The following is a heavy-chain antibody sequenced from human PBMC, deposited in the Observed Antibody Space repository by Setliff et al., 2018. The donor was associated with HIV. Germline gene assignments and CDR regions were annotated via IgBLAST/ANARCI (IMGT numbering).Heavy chain of an antibody. Sequence: SETLSLTCTVSGGSISSSVYYWSWIRQHPGKGLEWIGSIYYSGSTYYNPSLKSRVTISVDTSKNKFSLKLSSVTAADTAVYYCARDQLLSDYHYMDVWGKGTTVTVSS. D-gene: IGHD2-2*01. CDR3: ARDQLLSDYHYMDV. J-gene: IGHJ6*03. V-gene: IGHV4-39*07. CDR1: GGSISSSVYY. CDR2: IYYSGST.